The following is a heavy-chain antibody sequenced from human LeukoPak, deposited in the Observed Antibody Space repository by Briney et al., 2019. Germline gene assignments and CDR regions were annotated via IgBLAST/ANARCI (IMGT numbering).Heavy chain of an antibody. J-gene: IGHJ4*02. CDR3: ASAAGPFDN. CDR1: GFTSSSYG. V-gene: IGHV3-33*01. D-gene: IGHD6-13*01. Sequence: GGSLRLSCVASGFTSSSYGMHWVRQAPGKGPEWVSVIWFDGSNKYYADSVKGRFTISRDNSKNMLYLEMNSLRAEDTAVYYCASAAGPFDNWGQGTLVTVSS. CDR2: IWFDGSNK.